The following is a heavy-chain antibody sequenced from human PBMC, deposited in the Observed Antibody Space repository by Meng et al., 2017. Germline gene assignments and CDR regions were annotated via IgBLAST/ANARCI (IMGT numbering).Heavy chain of an antibody. D-gene: IGHD3-22*01. CDR1: GFTVSSNY. V-gene: IGHV3-53*01. CDR2: ISKGADAT. CDR3: ARIAARYDHGGFDY. Sequence: GGSLRLSCAASGFTVSSNYMSWVRQAPGRGLEWVSAISKGADATFYSDSVQGRFTISRDNSKNTLYLQMSALRAEDTALYYCARIAARYDHGGFDYWGQGTLVTVSS. J-gene: IGHJ4*02.